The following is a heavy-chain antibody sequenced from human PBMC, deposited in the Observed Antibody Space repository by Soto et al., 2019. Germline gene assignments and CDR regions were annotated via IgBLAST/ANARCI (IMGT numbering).Heavy chain of an antibody. J-gene: IGHJ5*02. CDR1: GYIFTRHA. CDR3: ARDYCLNTLCNGGWWFDP. Sequence: QVQLVQSGAEVKKPGASVRVSCKASGYIFTRHAMHWVRQAPGQGLEWLGWINPVTSNTRYSQRFQGRVTITRDTSASTAYMELSSLRSEDTAVYYCARDYCLNTLCNGGWWFDPWGQGTLVTVSS. V-gene: IGHV1-3*01. CDR2: INPVTSNT. D-gene: IGHD3-16*01.